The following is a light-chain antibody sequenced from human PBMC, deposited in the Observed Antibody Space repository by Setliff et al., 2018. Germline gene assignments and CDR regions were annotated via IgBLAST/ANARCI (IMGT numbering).Light chain of an antibody. J-gene: IGLJ3*02. CDR2: EVV. CDR1: SGDLATYNW. Sequence: QSALAQPASVSGSPGQSITISCTDTSGDLATYNWVSWHQHHPRKGPRLIIYEVVHRSPGVSDRFSASKSGNTASLTISGLQADDEATYYCASYAATATGTWVFGGGTKVTVL. V-gene: IGLV2-14*01. CDR3: ASYAATATGTWV.